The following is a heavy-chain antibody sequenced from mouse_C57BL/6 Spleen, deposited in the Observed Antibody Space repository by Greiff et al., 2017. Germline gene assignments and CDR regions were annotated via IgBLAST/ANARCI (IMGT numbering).Heavy chain of an antibody. CDR2: INPNNGGT. CDR3: FYGLAFFAY. V-gene: IGHV1-22*01. J-gene: IGHJ3*01. Sequence: EVKLMESGPELVKPGASVKMSCKASGYTFTDYNMHWVKQSHGKSLEWIGYINPNNGGTSYNQKFKGKATLTVNKSSSTAYMELRSLTSEDSAVYYCFYGLAFFAYWGQGTLVTVSA. CDR1: GYTFTDYN. D-gene: IGHD1-1*02.